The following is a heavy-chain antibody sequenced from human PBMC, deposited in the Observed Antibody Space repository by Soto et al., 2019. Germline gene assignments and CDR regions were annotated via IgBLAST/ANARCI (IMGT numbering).Heavy chain of an antibody. V-gene: IGHV3-53*05. J-gene: IGHJ4*02. Sequence: GWSLRLSCAASVFIVSNKHMGWVRQATGKELESVSILYTGDRTYYADSVKGRFTISRDNSKNTVSLQMNGLRGEDTAMYYCVCAAPGDWGQGTPVTVSS. CDR3: VCAAPGD. CDR2: LYTGDRT. CDR1: VFIVSNKH.